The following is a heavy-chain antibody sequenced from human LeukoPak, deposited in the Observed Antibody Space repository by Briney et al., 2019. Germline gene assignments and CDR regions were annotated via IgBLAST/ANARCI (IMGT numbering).Heavy chain of an antibody. Sequence: SETLSLTCAVYGGSFSGYYWSWIRQPPGKGLEWIGEINHSGSTNYNPSLESRVTISVDTSKNQFSLKLSSVTAADTAVYYCAIRGFDWYLAAFDIWGQGTMVTVSS. CDR3: AIRGFDWYLAAFDI. CDR2: INHSGST. CDR1: GGSFSGYY. V-gene: IGHV4-34*01. J-gene: IGHJ3*02. D-gene: IGHD3-9*01.